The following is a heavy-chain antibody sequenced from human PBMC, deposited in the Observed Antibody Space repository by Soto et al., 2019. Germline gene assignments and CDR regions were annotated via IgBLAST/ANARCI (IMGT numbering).Heavy chain of an antibody. D-gene: IGHD3-16*01. J-gene: IGHJ4*02. CDR1: GDSMSKYY. V-gene: IGHV4-4*07. CDR3: ARTVGAAYYFDF. CDR2: IWTSGTT. Sequence: QVQLQESGPGLVKPSETLSLTCKVSGDSMSKYYWSWVRQPAGKGLEWIGRIWTSGTTTYNPSHKSRVTMSIDTSNKHFSLDLKSVTAADTAVYYCARTVGAAYYFDFWGQGVLVTVSS.